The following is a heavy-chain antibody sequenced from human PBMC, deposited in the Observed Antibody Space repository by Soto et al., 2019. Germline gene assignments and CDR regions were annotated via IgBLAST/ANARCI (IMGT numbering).Heavy chain of an antibody. D-gene: IGHD1-26*01. CDR3: ASLNNWSSGDGRIDV. Sequence: QVQLVQSGAEVKKHGSSVKVSCKASGGTFNTYTISWVRQVPGQGLEWMGGIMPLYAKPTYAQPFLGRLTIAADEHTSTVYMELSSLRSEDTSLYYCASLNNWSSGDGRIDVWGRGTAVSVAS. V-gene: IGHV1-69*01. CDR2: IMPLYAKP. J-gene: IGHJ6*02. CDR1: GGTFNTYT.